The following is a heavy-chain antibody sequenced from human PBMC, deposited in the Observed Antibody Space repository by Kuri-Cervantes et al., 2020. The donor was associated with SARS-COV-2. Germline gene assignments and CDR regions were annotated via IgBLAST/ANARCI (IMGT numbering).Heavy chain of an antibody. CDR3: ARIQATTVIADF. CDR1: GFSLSTSRVG. CDR2: IYWDDDK. D-gene: IGHD4-11*01. Sequence: SGPTLVKPTQTLTLTCTFSGFSLSTSRVGVGWIRQPPGKALEWLALIYWDDDKRYGPSLKSRLTITKDTSKNQVVLTMTNMDPVDTATYYCARIQATTVIADFWGQGTLVTVSS. V-gene: IGHV2-5*05. J-gene: IGHJ4*02.